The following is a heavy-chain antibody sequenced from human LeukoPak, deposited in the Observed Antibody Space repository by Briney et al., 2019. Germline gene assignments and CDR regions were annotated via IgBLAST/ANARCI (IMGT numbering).Heavy chain of an antibody. CDR3: AREGNGLLSKDFDY. CDR1: GFTFTDYY. V-gene: IGHV1-2*02. J-gene: IGHJ4*02. Sequence: ASMKVSCKSSGFTFTDYYIHWVRQAPGQGLEWMGYIGPHSSATSSPQEFQGRVTMTRDTSMSTAYMELTRLTSDDTVVYYCAREGNGLLSKDFDYWGQGTLVTVSS. D-gene: IGHD4-23*01. CDR2: IGPHSSAT.